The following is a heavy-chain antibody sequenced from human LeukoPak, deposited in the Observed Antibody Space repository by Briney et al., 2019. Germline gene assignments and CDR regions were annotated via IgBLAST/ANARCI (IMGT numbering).Heavy chain of an antibody. D-gene: IGHD6-13*01. CDR2: INHTGST. J-gene: IGHJ4*02. CDR3: ARTTYIAAAGMFDY. V-gene: IGHV4-34*01. Sequence: SETLSLTCAVHGGSFSGSYWSWIRQTPGKGLVWIGEINHTGSTNYNPSPKSRATISVDMSKNQFSLKVSSVTAADTAVYYCARTTYIAAAGMFDYWGQGTLVTVSS. CDR1: GGSFSGSY.